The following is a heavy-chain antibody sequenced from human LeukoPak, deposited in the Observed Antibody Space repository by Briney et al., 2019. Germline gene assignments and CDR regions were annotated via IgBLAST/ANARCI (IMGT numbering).Heavy chain of an antibody. V-gene: IGHV3-21*01. J-gene: IGHJ4*02. CDR2: ISSSSSYI. CDR1: GFTFSSYS. Sequence: PGGSLTLSCAASGFTFSSYSMNWVRQLPGKGLEWISSISSSSSYIYYADSVNGRFIISRDDAKNSLYLQMNSLRAEDTDVYYCARVTEAPYYFDYWGQGTLVTVSS. CDR3: ARVTEAPYYFDY.